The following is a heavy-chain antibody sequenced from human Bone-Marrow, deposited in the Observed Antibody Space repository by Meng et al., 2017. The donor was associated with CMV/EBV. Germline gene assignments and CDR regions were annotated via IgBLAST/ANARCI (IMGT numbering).Heavy chain of an antibody. CDR1: GFTFTSYW. J-gene: IGHJ5*02. CDR2: IKQDGSEK. D-gene: IGHD3-22*01. V-gene: IGHV3-7*01. CDR3: ARDLDSYDSSAYYET. Sequence: GGSLRLSCAASGFTFTSYWMSWVRQAPGKGLEWVANIKQDGSEKYYVDSVKGRFTISRDNAKNSLYLQMNSLRAEDTAVYYCARDLDSYDSSAYYETWGQGTLVTASS.